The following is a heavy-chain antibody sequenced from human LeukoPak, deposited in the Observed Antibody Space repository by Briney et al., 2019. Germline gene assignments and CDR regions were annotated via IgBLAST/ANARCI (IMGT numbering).Heavy chain of an antibody. CDR1: GFTFSSYS. CDR2: ISGNSIYI. CDR3: ASFETVAAKPFDY. V-gene: IGHV3-21*01. D-gene: IGHD6-19*01. Sequence: LGGSLRLSCAASGFTFSSYSMNWVRQAPGKGLEWVSSISGNSIYIYYADSVKGRFTISRDNAKNSLYLQMNSLRVADTAVYYCASFETVAAKPFDYWGQGTLVTVSS. J-gene: IGHJ4*02.